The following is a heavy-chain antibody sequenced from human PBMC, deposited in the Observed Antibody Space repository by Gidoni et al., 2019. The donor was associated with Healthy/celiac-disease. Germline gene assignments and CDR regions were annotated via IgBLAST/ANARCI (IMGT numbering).Heavy chain of an antibody. V-gene: IGHV4-4*07. D-gene: IGHD6-13*01. CDR2: IYTSGGT. Sequence: VQLQESGPALVQPSEPLSITCTDPCGPISSYYWSWLRQPAGKGLEWIGRIYTSGGTNYNPSLKKRFTMSVDTSKNQFSLKLSSVTAADTAVDYCARAEYSSSWSQFDYWGQGTLVTVSS. CDR3: ARAEYSSSWSQFDY. CDR1: CGPISSYY. J-gene: IGHJ4*02.